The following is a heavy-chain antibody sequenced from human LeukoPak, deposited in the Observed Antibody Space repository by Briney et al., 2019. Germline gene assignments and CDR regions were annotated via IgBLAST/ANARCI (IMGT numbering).Heavy chain of an antibody. CDR2: LSHIGSS. V-gene: IGHV4-30-4*08. Sequence: SETLSLTCTVSGGSLSSVDYFWGWIRQSPGKGLEWIGYLSHIGSSYYNPSLKSRMTMSVDTSKNQVYLRLRSVTAADTAVYFCARGREENYDFWSGCYKGVHFDFWGQGTLVTVSS. J-gene: IGHJ4*02. D-gene: IGHD3-3*01. CDR1: GGSLSSVDYF. CDR3: ARGREENYDFWSGCYKGVHFDF.